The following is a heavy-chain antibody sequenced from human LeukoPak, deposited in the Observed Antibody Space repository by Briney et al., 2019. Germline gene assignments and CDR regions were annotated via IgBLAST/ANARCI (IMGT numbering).Heavy chain of an antibody. D-gene: IGHD3-22*01. CDR1: GGSISSFY. CDR3: AGYSGAYYYDSSGLFAY. CDR2: IYYSGST. Sequence: PSETLSLTCTVSGGSISSFYSSWIRQPPGKGLEWIGYIYYSGSTNYNPSLRSRVTISVDTSKNQFSLKLSSVTAADTAVYYCAGYSGAYYYDSSGLFAYWGQGTLVTVSS. V-gene: IGHV4-59*01. J-gene: IGHJ4*02.